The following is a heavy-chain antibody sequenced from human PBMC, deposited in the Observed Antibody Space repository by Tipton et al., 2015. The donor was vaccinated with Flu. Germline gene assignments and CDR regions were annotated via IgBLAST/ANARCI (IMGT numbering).Heavy chain of an antibody. Sequence: TLSLTCSLSGASISSYYWTWIRQPPGKGLEWIGHVYYTGTTNYNFSLKSRVTISLDTSKTQFSLKLNSVTAADTALYYCARDNYLIPGALVYWGQGALVTVSS. CDR1: GASISSYY. CDR2: VYYTGTT. J-gene: IGHJ4*02. CDR3: ARDNYLIPGALVY. V-gene: IGHV4-59*01. D-gene: IGHD4-11*01.